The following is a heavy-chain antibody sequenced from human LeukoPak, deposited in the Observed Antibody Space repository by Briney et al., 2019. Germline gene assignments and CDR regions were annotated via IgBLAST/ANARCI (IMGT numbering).Heavy chain of an antibody. D-gene: IGHD6-13*01. CDR3: VKDFQQMGLFDS. V-gene: IGHV3-30*02. CDR2: ISYDGTNK. J-gene: IGHJ4*02. CDR1: GFALSSYG. Sequence: GWSLRLSCAASGFALSSYGMHWVRQAPGKGLEWVAFISYDGTNKYQADSVKGRFTISRDTSTNTLYLGMNSLTTEDTGVYYCVKDFQQMGLFDSWGQGSLVAVSS.